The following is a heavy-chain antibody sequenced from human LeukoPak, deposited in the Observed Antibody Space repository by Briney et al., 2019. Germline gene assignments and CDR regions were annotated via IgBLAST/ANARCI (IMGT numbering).Heavy chain of an antibody. CDR1: GGSISSGSYY. CDR2: IYTSGST. CDR3: ARWFSSWYGNWFDP. V-gene: IGHV4-61*02. D-gene: IGHD6-13*01. Sequence: PSETLSLTCTVSGGSISSGSYYWSWIRQPAGKGLEWIGRIYTSGSTNYNPSLKSRVTISVDTSKNQLSLKLSSVTAADTAVYYCARWFSSWYGNWFDPWGQGALLTVSS. J-gene: IGHJ5*02.